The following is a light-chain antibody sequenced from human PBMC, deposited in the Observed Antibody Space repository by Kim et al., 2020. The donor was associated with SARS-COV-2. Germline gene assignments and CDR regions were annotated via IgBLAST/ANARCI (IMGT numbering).Light chain of an antibody. CDR3: QAWDSSTHVV. J-gene: IGLJ2*01. CDR2: QDS. CDR1: KLGNKY. Sequence: PGQTASITCSGDKLGNKYACWYQQKPGQSPVLVIYQDSKRPSGSPERFSGSNSGNTATLTISGTQAMDEADYYCQAWDSSTHVVFGGGTQLTVL. V-gene: IGLV3-1*01.